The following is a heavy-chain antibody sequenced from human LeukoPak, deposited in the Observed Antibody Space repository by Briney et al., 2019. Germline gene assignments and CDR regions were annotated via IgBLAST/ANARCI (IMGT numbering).Heavy chain of an antibody. CDR3: ARDRGYGDYLDY. CDR1: GFTFSSYA. V-gene: IGHV3-7*01. D-gene: IGHD4-17*01. J-gene: IGHJ4*02. CDR2: IKQDGSEK. Sequence: PGGSLRLSCAASGFTFSSYAMSWVRQAPGKGLEWVANIKQDGSEKYHVDSVRGRFTISRDNAKNSLYLQMNNLRAEDTAVYYCARDRGYGDYLDYWGQGTLVTVSS.